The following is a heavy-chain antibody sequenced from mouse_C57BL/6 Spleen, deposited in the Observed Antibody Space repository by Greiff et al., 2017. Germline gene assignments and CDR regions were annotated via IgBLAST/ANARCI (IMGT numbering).Heavy chain of an antibody. Sequence: VQLQQPGAELVKPGASVKVSCKASGYTFTSYWMHWVKQRPGQGLEWIGRIHPSDSDTNYNQKFKGKATVTVDKSSSTAYMQISSLTSDDSAVYYCAIYYDYGNYAMDYWGQGTSVTVSS. D-gene: IGHD2-4*01. J-gene: IGHJ4*01. CDR1: GYTFTSYW. CDR2: IHPSDSDT. V-gene: IGHV1-74*01. CDR3: AIYYDYGNYAMDY.